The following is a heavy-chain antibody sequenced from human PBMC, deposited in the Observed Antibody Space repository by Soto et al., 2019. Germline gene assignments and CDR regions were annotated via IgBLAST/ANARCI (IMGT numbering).Heavy chain of an antibody. J-gene: IGHJ6*02. Sequence: QVQLVESGGGVVQPGRSLRLSCAASGFTFSSYAMHWVRQAPGKGLEWVAVISDDGSNKYYADSVKGRFTISRDHSKNTLYLQMNSLRAEDTAVYYCARDAKMTTVTDYYYYGRDVCGQGTTVTVSS. D-gene: IGHD4-17*01. CDR1: GFTFSSYA. V-gene: IGHV3-30-3*01. CDR3: ARDAKMTTVTDYYYYGRDV. CDR2: ISDDGSNK.